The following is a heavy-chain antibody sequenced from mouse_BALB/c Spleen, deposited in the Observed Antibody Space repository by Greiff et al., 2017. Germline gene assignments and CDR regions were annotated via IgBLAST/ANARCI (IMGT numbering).Heavy chain of an antibody. Sequence: EVKLLESGPGLVKPSQSLSLTCTVTGYSITSDYAWNWIRQFPGNKLEWMGYISYSGSTSYNPSLKSRISITRDTSKNQFFLQLNSVTTEDTATYYCARSGGRGYYAMDYWGQGTSVTVSS. J-gene: IGHJ4*01. CDR3: ARSGGRGYYAMDY. CDR1: GYSITSDYA. V-gene: IGHV3-2*02. D-gene: IGHD3-2*02. CDR2: ISYSGST.